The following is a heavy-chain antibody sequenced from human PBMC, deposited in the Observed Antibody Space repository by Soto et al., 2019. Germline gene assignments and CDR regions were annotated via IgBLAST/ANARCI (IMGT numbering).Heavy chain of an antibody. CDR3: SSLYGSGSYFGYYSGMAV. CDR2: ISSSGSTI. D-gene: IGHD3-10*01. Sequence: QVQLVESGGGLVKPGGSLRLSCAASGFTFSDYYMSWIRQAPGKGLEWVSYISSSGSTIYYADCVKGRFTISRDKAKNSLSRQMNSLRAEVTAVYYCSSLYGSGSYFGYYSGMAVWGQGTTVTVSS. J-gene: IGHJ6*02. V-gene: IGHV3-11*01. CDR1: GFTFSDYY.